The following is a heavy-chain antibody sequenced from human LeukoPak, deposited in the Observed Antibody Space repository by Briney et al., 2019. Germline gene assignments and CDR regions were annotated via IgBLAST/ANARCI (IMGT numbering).Heavy chain of an antibody. CDR3: AKDQDSGSYPTCFDY. V-gene: IGHV3-30*02. CDR2: IRYDGSNK. J-gene: IGHJ4*02. D-gene: IGHD1-26*01. CDR1: GFTFNTFA. Sequence: GGSLRLSCAASGFTFNTFAMHWVRQVPGKGLEWVAFIRYDGSNKYYADSVKGRFTISRDNSKNTLYLQMNSLRAEDTAVYYCAKDQDSGSYPTCFDYWGQGTLVTVSS.